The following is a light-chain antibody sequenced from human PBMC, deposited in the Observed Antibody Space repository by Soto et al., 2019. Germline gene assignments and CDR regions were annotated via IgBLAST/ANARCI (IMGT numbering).Light chain of an antibody. V-gene: IGKV1-39*01. CDR2: AAS. J-gene: IGKJ1*01. CDR1: QSISRY. Sequence: DIQMTQSPSSLSASVGDRVTITCRASQSISRYLNGYQQKPGKAPKLLIYAASSLQSGVPSRFSGSGSGTDFTLTISSLQPEDFATYYCQQSYSTPPWTFGQGTKVEIK. CDR3: QQSYSTPPWT.